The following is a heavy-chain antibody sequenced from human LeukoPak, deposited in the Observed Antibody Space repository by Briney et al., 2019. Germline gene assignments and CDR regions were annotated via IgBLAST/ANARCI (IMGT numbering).Heavy chain of an antibody. Sequence: GGSLRLSCAASGFTFSNCAMNWVRQAPGKGLEWVSSISSGGGSTYYADFVKGRFTISRDNSKNTLYLQVKSLTAEDTAVYYCAKSRMYSSSWYLDYWGQGTLVTVSS. D-gene: IGHD6-13*01. CDR2: ISSGGGST. J-gene: IGHJ4*02. CDR1: GFTFSNCA. V-gene: IGHV3-23*01. CDR3: AKSRMYSSSWYLDY.